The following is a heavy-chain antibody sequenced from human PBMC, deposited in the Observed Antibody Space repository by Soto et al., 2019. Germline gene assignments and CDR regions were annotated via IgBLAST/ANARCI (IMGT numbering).Heavy chain of an antibody. D-gene: IGHD2-21*01. CDR2: IYGSGRGI. CDR3: AKDAVYNDGLWLMDH. Sequence: GSLRLSCTASGLPHGSFAMMWVRQAPGKGLECVSGIYGSGRGIEYADSVKGRFTISRDNSKNTVYLQMTDLRADDTAVYYCAKDAVYNDGLWLMDHWGQGTQVTVSS. J-gene: IGHJ4*02. CDR1: GLPHGSFA. V-gene: IGHV3-23*05.